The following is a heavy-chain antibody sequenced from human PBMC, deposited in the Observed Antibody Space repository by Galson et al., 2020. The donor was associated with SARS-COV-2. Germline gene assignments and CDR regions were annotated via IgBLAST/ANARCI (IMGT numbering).Heavy chain of an antibody. D-gene: IGHD3-9*01. J-gene: IGHJ5*02. CDR2: SHDSGTI. Sequence: SETLSLTCIVSGGSVTSRSYFWAWIRQTPGQGLEWIGSSHDSGTISYTPSLKSRVTITVDTSNTQFSLRPNPVTAADTAVYYCARQSIAIELWLEGGDWFDPWGQGTLVTVSS. V-gene: IGHV4-39*01. CDR3: ARQSIAIELWLEGGDWFDP. CDR1: GGSVTSRSYF.